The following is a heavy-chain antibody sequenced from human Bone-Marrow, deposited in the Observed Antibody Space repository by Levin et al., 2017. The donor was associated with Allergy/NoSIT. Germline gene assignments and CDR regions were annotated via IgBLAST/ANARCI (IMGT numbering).Heavy chain of an antibody. CDR2: IYSGGST. J-gene: IGHJ4*02. CDR3: ARVLRGGPWLATG. D-gene: IGHD6-19*01. V-gene: IGHV3-66*01. Sequence: ETLSLTCAASGFTVSSNYMSWVRQAPGKGLEWVSVIYSGGSTYYADSVKGRFTISRDNSKNTLYLQMNSLRAEDTAVYYCARVLRGGPWLATGRGQGTLVTVSS. CDR1: GFTVSSNY.